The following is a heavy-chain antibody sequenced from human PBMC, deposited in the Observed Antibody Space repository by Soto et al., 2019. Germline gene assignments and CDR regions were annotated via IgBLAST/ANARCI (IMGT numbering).Heavy chain of an antibody. CDR3: ARIGLVRGVIDVGAFDI. D-gene: IGHD3-10*01. Sequence: QVRLVQSGAEVKKPGASVKVSCKASGYTFTSYGISWVRQAPGQGLEWMGWISAYNGNTNYAQKLQGRVTMTTDTSTSTAYMELRSLRSDDTAVYYCARIGLVRGVIDVGAFDIWGQGTMVTVSS. CDR2: ISAYNGNT. CDR1: GYTFTSYG. J-gene: IGHJ3*02. V-gene: IGHV1-18*01.